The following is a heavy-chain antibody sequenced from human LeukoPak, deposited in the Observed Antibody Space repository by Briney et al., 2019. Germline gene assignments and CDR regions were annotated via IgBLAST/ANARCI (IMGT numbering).Heavy chain of an antibody. CDR2: IIPIFGTA. CDR3: ARARDRVPAAEFDY. J-gene: IGHJ4*02. Sequence: WASVKVSCKASGGTFSSYAISWVRQAPGQGLEWMGGIIPIFGTANYAQKFQGRVTITADESTSTAYMELSSLRSEDTAVYYCARARDRVPAAEFDYWGQGTLVTVSS. V-gene: IGHV1-69*13. CDR1: GGTFSSYA. D-gene: IGHD2-2*01.